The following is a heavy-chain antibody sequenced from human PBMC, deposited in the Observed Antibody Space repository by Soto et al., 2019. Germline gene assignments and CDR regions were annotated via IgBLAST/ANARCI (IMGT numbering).Heavy chain of an antibody. V-gene: IGHV5-51*01. J-gene: IGHJ6*02. CDR1: GYSFTSYW. D-gene: IGHD6-6*01. Sequence: PGESLKISCKGSGYSFTSYWIGWVRQMPGKGLEWMGIIYPGDSDTRYSPSFQGQVTISADKSISTAYLQWSSLKASDTAMYYCACSIAARLQEGGGYYGMDVWGQGTTVTVSS. CDR3: ACSIAARLQEGGGYYGMDV. CDR2: IYPGDSDT.